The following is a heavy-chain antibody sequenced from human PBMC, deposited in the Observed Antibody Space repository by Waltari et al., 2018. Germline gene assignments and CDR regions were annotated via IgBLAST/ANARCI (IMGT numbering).Heavy chain of an antibody. V-gene: IGHV3-72*01. CDR1: GFPCGDSD. Sequence: EVQLVESGGGLVQPGGSLSLSCAASGFPCGDSDRDWVRPASEKGVEGVGRSRSRRYSYSTEYAASVSGRFIISRDESENSIYLQMNSLKPEDTAVYYCARDLDGDSNLDYWGQGTLVTVSS. J-gene: IGHJ4*02. D-gene: IGHD2-21*02. CDR3: ARDLDGDSNLDY. CDR2: SRSRRYSYST.